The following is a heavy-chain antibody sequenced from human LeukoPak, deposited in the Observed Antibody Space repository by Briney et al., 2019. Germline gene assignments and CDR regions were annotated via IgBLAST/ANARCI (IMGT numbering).Heavy chain of an antibody. J-gene: IGHJ3*02. V-gene: IGHV3-23*01. CDR2: ISGSGGST. CDR1: GFTFSSYA. Sequence: GSLRLSCAASGFTFSSYAMSWVRQAPGKGLEWVSAISGSGGSTYYADSVKGRFTISRDNSKNTLYLQMNSLRAEDTAVYYCAKAFIVVVPAAIYRGAFDIWGQGTMVTVSS. D-gene: IGHD2-2*01. CDR3: AKAFIVVVPAAIYRGAFDI.